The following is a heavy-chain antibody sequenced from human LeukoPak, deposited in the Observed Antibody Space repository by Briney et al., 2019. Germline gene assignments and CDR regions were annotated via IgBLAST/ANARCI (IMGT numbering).Heavy chain of an antibody. V-gene: IGHV4-39*01. CDR1: GDSISRNGHF. Sequence: SETLSLTCTVSGDSISRNGHFWGWLRQPPGKGLEWIVIIDCSGTTYYNPSLKSRVAISVDTSTNQFSLNLITVTAADTALYSCARQPALTTWPNVISDYWGQGPLVTVSA. CDR2: IDCSGTT. J-gene: IGHJ4*02. CDR3: ARQPALTTWPNVISDY. D-gene: IGHD2/OR15-2a*01.